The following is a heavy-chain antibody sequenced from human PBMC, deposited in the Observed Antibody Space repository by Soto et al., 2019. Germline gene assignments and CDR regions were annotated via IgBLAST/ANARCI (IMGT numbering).Heavy chain of an antibody. CDR3: ATVLHDYGTNWVDS. J-gene: IGHJ5*01. CDR1: GASIRSGRYY. D-gene: IGHD3-16*01. V-gene: IGHV4-30-4*01. Sequence: QVQLQESGPRLVKPSQTLSLTCTVSGASIRSGRYYWSWIRQSPGRGLEWIGYIYYTGTTHYNPAVNSRVTILLDNSMDQFSLTLTSVTAADTAIYYCATVLHDYGTNWVDSWGQGTQVTVSS. CDR2: IYYTGTT.